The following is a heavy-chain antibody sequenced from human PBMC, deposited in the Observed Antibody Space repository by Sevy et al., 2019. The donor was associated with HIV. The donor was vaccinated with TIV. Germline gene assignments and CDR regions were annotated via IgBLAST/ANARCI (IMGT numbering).Heavy chain of an antibody. CDR1: GYTFTDYD. V-gene: IGHV1-8*01. CDR3: AKLASCGGDCYYFHF. D-gene: IGHD2-21*02. J-gene: IGHJ4*02. Sequence: ASVKVSCKASGYTFTDYDITWVRQVTGQGLELVGWMNPNSGHTAYTENFQGRVSTTRDTSISTAYMELSSLRSEDTAVYYCAKLASCGGDCYYFHFWGQGTLVTVSS. CDR2: MNPNSGHT.